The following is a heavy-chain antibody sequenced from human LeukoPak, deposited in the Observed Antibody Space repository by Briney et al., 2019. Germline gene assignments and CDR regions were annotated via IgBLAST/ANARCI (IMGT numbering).Heavy chain of an antibody. CDR3: AKDLRGSGWYEVGY. CDR2: ISGSGGST. V-gene: IGHV3-23*01. CDR1: GFTFSSYA. Sequence: PGGSLRLSCAASGFTFSSYAMSWVRQAQGKGLEWVSAISGSGGSTYYADSVKGRFTISRDNSKNTLYLQMNSLRAEDTAVYYCAKDLRGSGWYEVGYWGQGTLVTVSS. J-gene: IGHJ4*02. D-gene: IGHD6-19*01.